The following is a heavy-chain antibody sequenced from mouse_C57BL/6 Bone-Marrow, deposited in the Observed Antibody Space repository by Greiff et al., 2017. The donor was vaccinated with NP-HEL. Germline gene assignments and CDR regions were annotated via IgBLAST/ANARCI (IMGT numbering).Heavy chain of an antibody. J-gene: IGHJ3*01. Sequence: EVQLQESGPGMVKPSQSLSLTCTVTGYSITSGYDWHWIRHFPGNKLEWMGYISYSGSTNYNPSLKSRISITHDTSKNHFFLKLNSVTTEDTATYYCARGEVYSNPWFAYWGQGTLVTVSA. V-gene: IGHV3-1*01. CDR2: ISYSGST. CDR3: ARGEVYSNPWFAY. CDR1: GYSITSGYD. D-gene: IGHD2-5*01.